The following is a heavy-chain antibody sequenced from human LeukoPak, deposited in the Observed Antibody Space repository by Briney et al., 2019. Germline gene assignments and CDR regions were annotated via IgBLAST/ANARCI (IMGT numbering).Heavy chain of an antibody. J-gene: IGHJ5*02. CDR2: INHSGST. D-gene: IGHD2-21*02. CDR1: GGSFSGYY. CDR3: ARGRCGGDCYPNWFDP. Sequence: SETLSLTCAVYGGSFSGYYWSWIRQPPGKGLEWIGEINHSGSTNYNPSLKSRVTISVDTSKNQFSLKLSSVTAADTAVYYCARGRCGGDCYPNWFDPWGQGTLVTVSS. V-gene: IGHV4-34*01.